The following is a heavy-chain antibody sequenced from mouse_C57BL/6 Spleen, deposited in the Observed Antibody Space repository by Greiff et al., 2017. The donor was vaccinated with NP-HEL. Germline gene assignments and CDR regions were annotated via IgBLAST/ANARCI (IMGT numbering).Heavy chain of an antibody. Sequence: QVQLQQSGAELARPGASVKLSCKASGYTFTSYGISWVKQRTGQGLEWIGEIYPRSGNTYYNEKFKGKATLTADKSSSTAYMELRSLTSEDSAVYFCAREGLYYGSKDYAMDYWGQGTSVTVSS. CDR2: IYPRSGNT. V-gene: IGHV1-81*01. D-gene: IGHD1-1*01. CDR1: GYTFTSYG. CDR3: AREGLYYGSKDYAMDY. J-gene: IGHJ4*01.